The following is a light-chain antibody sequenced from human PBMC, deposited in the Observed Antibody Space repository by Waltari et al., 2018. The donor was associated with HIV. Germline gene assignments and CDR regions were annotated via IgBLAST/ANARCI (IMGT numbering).Light chain of an antibody. CDR1: STDIGFYNL. V-gene: IGLV2-14*01. J-gene: IGLJ2*01. CDR2: EVH. CDR3: SSYVNTDTLI. Sequence: HSALTQPASVSGSPGQSITISCTGSSTDIGFYNLVSWYQQHPGNPPPLIIYEVHSRPAGVPDRFSGSKSGNTASLTISMLQADDEADYYCSSYVNTDTLIFGGGTKLTVL.